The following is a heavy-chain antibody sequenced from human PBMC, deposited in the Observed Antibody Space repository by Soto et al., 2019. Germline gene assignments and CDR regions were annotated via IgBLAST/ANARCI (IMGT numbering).Heavy chain of an antibody. Sequence: SETLSLTCTVSGGSVSSGIYYWSWIRQPPGKGLEWIGYIYYSGSTNYNPSLKSRVTISVDTSKNQFSLKLSSVTAADTAVYYCARDTATVNIAVAGNYYYGMDVWGQGTTVTVSS. CDR3: ARDTATVNIAVAGNYYYGMDV. CDR2: IYYSGST. V-gene: IGHV4-61*01. J-gene: IGHJ6*02. D-gene: IGHD6-19*01. CDR1: GGSVSSGIYY.